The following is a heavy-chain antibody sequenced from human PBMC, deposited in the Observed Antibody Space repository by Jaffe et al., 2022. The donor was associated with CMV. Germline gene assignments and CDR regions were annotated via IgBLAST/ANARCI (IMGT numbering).Heavy chain of an antibody. CDR3: AKELRFLEWLPPYFDY. V-gene: IGHV3-30*18. J-gene: IGHJ4*02. D-gene: IGHD3-3*01. CDR1: GFTFSSYG. Sequence: QVQLVESGGGVVQPGRSLRLSCAASGFTFSSYGMHWVRQAPGKGLEWVAVISYDGSNKYYADSVKGRFTISRDNSKNTLYLQMNSLRAEDTAVYYCAKELRFLEWLPPYFDYWGQGTLVTVSS. CDR2: ISYDGSNK.